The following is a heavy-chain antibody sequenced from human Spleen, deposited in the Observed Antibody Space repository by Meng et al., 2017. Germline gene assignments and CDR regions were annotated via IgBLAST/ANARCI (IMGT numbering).Heavy chain of an antibody. Sequence: GGSLRLSCATSGFTFSDHYMDWVRQAPGKGLEWVGRTRNKANSYTTEYAASVQGRFTISRDDSKKSMHLQMSSLKTEDTAVYYCARGPVWSSDALDIWGQGAMVTVSS. CDR1: GFTFSDHY. V-gene: IGHV3-72*01. CDR2: TRNKANSYTT. J-gene: IGHJ3*02. D-gene: IGHD3-10*01. CDR3: ARGPVWSSDALDI.